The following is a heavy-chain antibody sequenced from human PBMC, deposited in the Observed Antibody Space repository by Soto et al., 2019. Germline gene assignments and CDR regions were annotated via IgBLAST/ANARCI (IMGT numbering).Heavy chain of an antibody. J-gene: IGHJ4*02. V-gene: IGHV3-30*02. CDR3: AKALIAAAGTGSYFDS. D-gene: IGHD6-13*01. Sequence: DSVKGRFTMSRDNSKNTLYLQMNSLRAEDTAVYYCAKALIAAAGTGSYFDSWGQGTLVTVSS.